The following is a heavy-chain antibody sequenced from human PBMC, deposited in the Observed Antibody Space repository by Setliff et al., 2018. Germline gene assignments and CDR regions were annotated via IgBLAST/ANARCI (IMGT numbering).Heavy chain of an antibody. CDR2: INGDATIA. CDR1: GFTFNKYW. Sequence: GGSLRLSCAVYGFTFNKYWMYWVRQAPGKGLEWVSRINGDATIANYADSVKGRCTISRDNARNALYLQMISLRGEDTALYYCASPSLQIAVAASTDAFDIWGQGTMVTVSS. V-gene: IGHV3-74*01. D-gene: IGHD6-19*01. J-gene: IGHJ3*02. CDR3: ASPSLQIAVAASTDAFDI.